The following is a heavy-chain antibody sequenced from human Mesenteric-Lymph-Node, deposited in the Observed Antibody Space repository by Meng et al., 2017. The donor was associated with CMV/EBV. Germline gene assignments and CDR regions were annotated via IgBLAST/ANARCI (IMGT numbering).Heavy chain of an antibody. Sequence: GESLKISCAASGFTFSSYGMHWVRQAPGKGLEWVAVIWYDGSNKYYADSVKGRFTISRDNSKNTLYRQMNSLRAEDTAVYYCAKDSSSTSLDYWGQGTLVTVSS. J-gene: IGHJ4*02. CDR2: IWYDGSNK. D-gene: IGHD2-2*01. CDR3: AKDSSSTSLDY. V-gene: IGHV3-33*06. CDR1: GFTFSSYG.